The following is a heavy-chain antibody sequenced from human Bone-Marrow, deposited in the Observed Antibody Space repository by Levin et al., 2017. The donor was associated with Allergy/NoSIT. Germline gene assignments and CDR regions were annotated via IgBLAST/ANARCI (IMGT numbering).Heavy chain of an antibody. V-gene: IGHV1-69*06. Sequence: AASVKVSCKASGGTFSSYAISWVRQAPGQGLEWMGGIIPIFGTANYAQKFQGRVTITADKSTSTAYMELSSLRSEDTAVYYCAGGGVVVPAATNYYYYYMDVWGKGTTVTVSS. J-gene: IGHJ6*03. CDR3: AGGGVVVPAATNYYYYYMDV. D-gene: IGHD2-2*01. CDR1: GGTFSSYA. CDR2: IIPIFGTA.